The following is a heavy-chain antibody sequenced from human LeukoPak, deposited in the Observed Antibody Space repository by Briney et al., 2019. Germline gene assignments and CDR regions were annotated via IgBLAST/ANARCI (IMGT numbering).Heavy chain of an antibody. V-gene: IGHV1-2*06. CDR2: INPVSGAT. CDR1: GYTFINYY. Sequence: ASVKVSCKASGYTFINYYIHWVRQAPRQGLEWMGRINPVSGATNSAQKFQGRVTMTRDTSITTAYMDLGSLRSDDTAVYYCAITYVNNAFDIWGQGTMVTVSS. CDR3: AITYVNNAFDI. D-gene: IGHD3-10*02. J-gene: IGHJ3*02.